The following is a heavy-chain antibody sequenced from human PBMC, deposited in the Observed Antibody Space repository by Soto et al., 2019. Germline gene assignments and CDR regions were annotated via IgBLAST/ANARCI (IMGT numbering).Heavy chain of an antibody. D-gene: IGHD2-15*01. CDR2: ISAYNGNT. Sequence: ASVKVSCKASGYTFTSYGISWVRQAPGQGLEWMGWISAYNGNTNYAQKLQGRVTMTTDTSTSTAYMELRSLRSDDTAVYYCARLSGGSCYFCSRPGDYYYYMDVWGKGTTVTVSS. V-gene: IGHV1-18*01. CDR3: ARLSGGSCYFCSRPGDYYYYMDV. J-gene: IGHJ6*03. CDR1: GYTFTSYG.